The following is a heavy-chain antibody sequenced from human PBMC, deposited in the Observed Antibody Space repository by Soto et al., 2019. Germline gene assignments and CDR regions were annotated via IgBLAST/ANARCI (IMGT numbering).Heavy chain of an antibody. CDR3: ARDLRDGYNWRPNWFDP. V-gene: IGHV1-69*01. D-gene: IGHD5-12*01. CDR1: GGTFSSYA. Sequence: QVQLVQSGAEVKKPGSSVKVSCKASGGTFSSYAISWVRQAPGQGLEWMGGIIPIFGTANYAQKFQGRVTITADESTSTAYMELSSLRSEDTAVYYCARDLRDGYNWRPNWFDPWGQGTLVTVSS. CDR2: IIPIFGTA. J-gene: IGHJ5*02.